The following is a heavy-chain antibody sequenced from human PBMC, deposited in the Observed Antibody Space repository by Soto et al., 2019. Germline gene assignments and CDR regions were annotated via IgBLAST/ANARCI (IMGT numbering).Heavy chain of an antibody. V-gene: IGHV3-66*01. CDR1: GFTVSSNY. Sequence: VQLVESGGGLVQPGGSLRLSCAASGFTVSSNYMSWVRQAPGKGLEWVSVIYSGGSTYYADSVKGRFTISRDNSKNTLYLQMNSLRAEDTAVYYCARDYGDYGEYFDLWGRGTLVTVSS. CDR2: IYSGGST. D-gene: IGHD4-17*01. J-gene: IGHJ2*01. CDR3: ARDYGDYGEYFDL.